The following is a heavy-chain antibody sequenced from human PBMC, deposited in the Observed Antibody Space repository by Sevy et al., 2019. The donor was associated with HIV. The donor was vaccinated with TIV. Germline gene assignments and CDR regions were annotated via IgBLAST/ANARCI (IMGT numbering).Heavy chain of an antibody. V-gene: IGHV3-7*03. Sequence: GGSLILSCGGSGFTFSSYWMSWVRQAPGKGLEWVANIKKDGSERYYVDSVKGRFTISRDNAKKSLYLQMNSLRTEDTAVYYCARDCSSSTCLWGLDVWGQGTTVTVSS. D-gene: IGHD2-2*01. CDR1: GFTFSSYW. CDR3: ARDCSSSTCLWGLDV. CDR2: IKKDGSER. J-gene: IGHJ6*02.